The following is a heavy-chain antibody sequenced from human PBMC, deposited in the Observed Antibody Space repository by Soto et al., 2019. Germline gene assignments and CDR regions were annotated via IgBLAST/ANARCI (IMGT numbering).Heavy chain of an antibody. D-gene: IGHD3-3*01. CDR3: AAVPVLRFLQWLPAYFDY. J-gene: IGHJ4*02. V-gene: IGHV1-58*01. CDR1: GFMLTSSA. Sequence: ASVKVSCKPSGFMLTSSAVQWVRQARGQRLEWIGCLVVGSGNTQYAQHFQERVTLTRDMSTGTAYMELSSLRSEDTAVYYCAAVPVLRFLQWLPAYFDYGGQGTLVTVYS. CDR2: LVVGSGNT.